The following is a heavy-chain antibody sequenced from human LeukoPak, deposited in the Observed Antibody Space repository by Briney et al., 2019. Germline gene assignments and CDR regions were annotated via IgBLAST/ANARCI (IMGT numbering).Heavy chain of an antibody. CDR1: GYTLTSHY. D-gene: IGHD4-17*01. V-gene: IGHV1-46*01. CDR3: ARDRYGAHYYYYYMDV. J-gene: IGHJ6*03. Sequence: GASVKASCKAAGYTLTSHYMHWVRQAPGQGREWMGIINPSGGRATYAQKFQGRVNMTTDTSTSTVYMELSSLRSEDTAVYYCARDRYGAHYYYYYMDVWGKGTTVTVSS. CDR2: INPSGGRA.